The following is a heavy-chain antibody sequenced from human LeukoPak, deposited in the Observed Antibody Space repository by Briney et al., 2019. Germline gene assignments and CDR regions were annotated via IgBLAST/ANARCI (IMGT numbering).Heavy chain of an antibody. CDR2: ISASGEST. V-gene: IGHV3-23*01. CDR1: GFTFTSYV. J-gene: IGHJ4*02. Sequence: GGSLRLSCAASGFTFTSYVMNWVRQAPGKRLEWVSAISASGESTYYADSVKGRFTISRDNSKNTLYLQMNSLRAEDTAIYYCAKVTYDYVWGSYENWGQGALVTVSS. CDR3: AKVTYDYVWGSYEN. D-gene: IGHD3-16*01.